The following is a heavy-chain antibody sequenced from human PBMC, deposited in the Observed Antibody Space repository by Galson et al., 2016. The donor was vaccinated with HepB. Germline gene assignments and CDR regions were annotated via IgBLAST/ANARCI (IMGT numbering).Heavy chain of an antibody. D-gene: IGHD2-15*01. CDR2: IYYSGST. CDR1: GGSISSGDYY. V-gene: IGHV4-30-4*01. J-gene: IGHJ6*02. Sequence: TLSLTCTVSGGSISSGDYYWSWIRQPPGKGLEWIGYIYYSGSTYYNPSLKSRGTMSLDTSKNQFSLRLSSGTAADTAVYFCATGRGYYSTYYYGMDVWGQGTTVTVSS. CDR3: ATGRGYYSTYYYGMDV.